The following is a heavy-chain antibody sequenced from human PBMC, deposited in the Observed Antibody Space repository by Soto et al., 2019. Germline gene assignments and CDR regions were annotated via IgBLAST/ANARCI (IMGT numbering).Heavy chain of an antibody. CDR1: GFTFSSYA. V-gene: IGHV3-30-3*01. J-gene: IGHJ6*02. D-gene: IGHD2-2*01. Sequence: GGSLRLSCAASGFTFSSYAMHWVRQAPGKGLEWVAVISYDGSNKYYADSVKGRFTISRDNSKNTLYLQMNSLRAEDTAVYYCARHPGCISTSCYPGDANPNDYYYYYGMDVWGQGTTVTVSS. CDR3: ARHPGCISTSCYPGDANPNDYYYYYGMDV. CDR2: ISYDGSNK.